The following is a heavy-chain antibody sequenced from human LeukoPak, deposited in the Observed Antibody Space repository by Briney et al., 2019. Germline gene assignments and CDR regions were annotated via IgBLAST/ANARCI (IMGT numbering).Heavy chain of an antibody. Sequence: GGSLRLSCAASGFTFSSYGMHWVRQAPGKGLEWVAVISSDGSNKYYADSAKGRFTISRDNSKNTLYLQMNSLRAEDTAVYYCAKDAHGVVVPAAYFDYWGQGTLVTVSS. V-gene: IGHV3-30*18. CDR1: GFTFSSYG. D-gene: IGHD2-2*01. CDR2: ISSDGSNK. CDR3: AKDAHGVVVPAAYFDY. J-gene: IGHJ4*02.